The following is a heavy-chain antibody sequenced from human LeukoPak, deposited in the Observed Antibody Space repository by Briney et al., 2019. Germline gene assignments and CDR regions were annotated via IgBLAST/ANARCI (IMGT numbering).Heavy chain of an antibody. CDR3: ARVSKPASYYDILTGYYSGDYYYYYMDV. D-gene: IGHD3-9*01. Sequence: SETLSLTCTVSAGSVSNGPYYWGWIRQPPGKGLEWIGYIYYSGSTNYNPSLKSRVTISVDTSKNQFSLKLSSVTAADTAVYYCARVSKPASYYDILTGYYSGDYYYYYMDVWGKGTTVTISS. CDR2: IYYSGST. J-gene: IGHJ6*03. CDR1: AGSVSNGPYY. V-gene: IGHV4-61*01.